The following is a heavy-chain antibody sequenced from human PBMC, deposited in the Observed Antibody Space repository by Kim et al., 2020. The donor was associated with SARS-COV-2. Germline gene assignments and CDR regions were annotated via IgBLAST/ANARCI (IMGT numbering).Heavy chain of an antibody. V-gene: IGHV3-23*01. J-gene: IGHJ6*02. Sequence: LSLTCAASGFTFSSYAMSWVRQAPGKGLEWVSAISGSGGSTYYADSVKGRFTISRDNSKNTLYLQMNSLRAEDTAVYYCAKDERSGSYYYYYGMDVWGQGTTVTVSS. CDR2: ISGSGGST. D-gene: IGHD1-26*01. CDR3: AKDERSGSYYYYYGMDV. CDR1: GFTFSSYA.